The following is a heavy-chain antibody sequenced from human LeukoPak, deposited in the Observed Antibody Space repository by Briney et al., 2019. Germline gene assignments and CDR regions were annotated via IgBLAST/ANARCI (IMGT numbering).Heavy chain of an antibody. J-gene: IGHJ4*02. Sequence: ASVKVSCKASGYTFTGYYMHWVRQAPGQGLEWMGWINPNSGGTNYAQKFQGWVTMTRDTSISTAYMELSRLRSDDTAVYYCARALYSSGWYPDYWGQGTLVTVSS. CDR3: ARALYSSGWYPDY. D-gene: IGHD6-19*01. CDR2: INPNSGGT. CDR1: GYTFTGYY. V-gene: IGHV1-2*04.